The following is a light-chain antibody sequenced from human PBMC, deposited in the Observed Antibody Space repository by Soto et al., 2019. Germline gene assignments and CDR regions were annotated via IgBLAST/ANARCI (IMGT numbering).Light chain of an antibody. V-gene: IGKV1-8*01. Sequence: XXGDRVTITCRASQGISSYLAWYQQKPGKAPKLLXXAASXXQSGVPSRFSGSGSGTDFTLTISCLQSEDFATYYCQQYYSYPRTFGQGTKVEIK. J-gene: IGKJ1*01. CDR1: QGISSY. CDR3: QQYYSYPRT. CDR2: AAS.